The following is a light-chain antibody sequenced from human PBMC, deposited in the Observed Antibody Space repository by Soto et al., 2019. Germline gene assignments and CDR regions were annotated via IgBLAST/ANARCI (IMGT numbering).Light chain of an antibody. V-gene: IGKV1-5*01. CDR3: QHYAYVWT. Sequence: DIQMSQSPSTLSASVGDRVTITFRASQYISDRLAWYQQKPGKAPKVLIFDASNLESGVPSRFSASGSGTEFSLTISSLQPDDFATYYCQHYAYVWTFGQGTKVDI. CDR1: QYISDR. CDR2: DAS. J-gene: IGKJ1*01.